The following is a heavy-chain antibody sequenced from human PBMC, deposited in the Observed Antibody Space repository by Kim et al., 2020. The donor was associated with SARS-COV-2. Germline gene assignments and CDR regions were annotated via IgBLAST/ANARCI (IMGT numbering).Heavy chain of an antibody. CDR1: GGSFSGYY. D-gene: IGHD7-27*01. CDR2: INHSGST. V-gene: IGHV4-34*01. CDR3: AGLFWGRDY. Sequence: SETLSLTCAVYGGSFSGYYWSWIRQPPGKGLEWIGEINHSGSTNYNPSLKSRVTISVDTSKNQFSLKLSSVTAADTAVYYCAGLFWGRDYWGQGTLVIVSS. J-gene: IGHJ4*02.